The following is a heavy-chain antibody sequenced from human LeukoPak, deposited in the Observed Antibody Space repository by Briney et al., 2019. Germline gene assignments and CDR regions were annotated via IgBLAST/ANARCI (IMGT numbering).Heavy chain of an antibody. CDR2: IYSGGNT. V-gene: IGHV3-53*01. CDR1: GFTVSINS. CDR3: ARRAGEYSHPYDY. J-gene: IGHJ4*02. D-gene: IGHD2/OR15-2a*01. Sequence: PGGSLRLSCTVSGFTVSINSMSWVRQAPGKGLEWVSFIYSGGNTHYSDSVKGRFTISRDNSKNTLYLQMSSLRAEDTAVYYCARRAGEYSHPYDYWGQGTLVTVSS.